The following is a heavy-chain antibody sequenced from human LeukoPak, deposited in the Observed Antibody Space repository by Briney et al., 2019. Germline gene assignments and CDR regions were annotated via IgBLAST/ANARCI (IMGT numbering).Heavy chain of an antibody. CDR1: GFTFSSYA. V-gene: IGHV3-23*01. J-gene: IGHJ4*02. Sequence: GGSLRLSCAASGFTFSSYAMSWVRQAPGKGLEWASAISGSGGSTYYADSVKGRFTISRDKSKNTLYLQMNSLRAEDTAVYYCAKSDWFDLIIYFDYWGQGALVTVSS. D-gene: IGHD3-9*01. CDR2: ISGSGGST. CDR3: AKSDWFDLIIYFDY.